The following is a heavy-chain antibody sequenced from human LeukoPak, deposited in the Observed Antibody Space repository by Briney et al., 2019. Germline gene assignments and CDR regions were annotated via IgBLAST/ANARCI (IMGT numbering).Heavy chain of an antibody. D-gene: IGHD6-25*01. CDR3: AREFNGSPDY. CDR1: GGSISSNTYY. CDR2: IRYSVRT. Sequence: SETLSLTCTVSGGSISSNTYYWSWIRQPPGKGLEWIGIIRYSVRTYYKPSLKSRVTLSVDTSKNQLLLNLRSVTAADTAMYYCAREFNGSPDYLGQGTLVTVSS. J-gene: IGHJ4*02. V-gene: IGHV4-39*02.